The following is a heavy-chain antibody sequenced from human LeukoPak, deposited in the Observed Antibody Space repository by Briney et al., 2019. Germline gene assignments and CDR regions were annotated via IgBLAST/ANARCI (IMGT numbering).Heavy chain of an antibody. CDR3: ARDRGGGFDY. Sequence: GGSLRLSCAASGFTFSSCWMSWVRQAPGKGLEWVANIRHDGDEKYYVHSVKGRFTISKDNAKNSLYLQMNSLKDEDTAIYYCARDRGGGFDYWGQGTLVTVSS. V-gene: IGHV3-7*01. J-gene: IGHJ4*02. CDR1: GFTFSSCW. CDR2: IRHDGDEK. D-gene: IGHD3-16*01.